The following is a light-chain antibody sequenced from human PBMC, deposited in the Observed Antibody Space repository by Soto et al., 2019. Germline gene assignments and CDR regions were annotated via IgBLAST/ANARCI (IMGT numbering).Light chain of an antibody. V-gene: IGKV3-20*01. J-gene: IGKJ1*01. Sequence: EIVLTQSPGTLSLSPGERATLSCRASQNVDSNFLAWYQQKPGQAPRLLISGASNRATGIPDRSSGSGSGTDFTLTISRLEPEDFAVYYCQQYGNSPRTFGQGTKVDIK. CDR1: QNVDSNF. CDR2: GAS. CDR3: QQYGNSPRT.